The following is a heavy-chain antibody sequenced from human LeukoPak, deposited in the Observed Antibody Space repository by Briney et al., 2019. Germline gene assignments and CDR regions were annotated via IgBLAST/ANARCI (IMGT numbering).Heavy chain of an antibody. CDR2: IIPISDTT. CDR1: GYTFTSYG. D-gene: IGHD4/OR15-4a*01. Sequence: GASVKVSCKASGYTFTSYGINWVRQAPGQGLEWMGGIIPISDTTNYAQNFQGRVTFTADESTTTAYMELSGLRSEDTAIYYCTRVTIVVPPGARRFDYWGQGTLVIVSS. J-gene: IGHJ4*02. V-gene: IGHV1-69*13. CDR3: TRVTIVVPPGARRFDY.